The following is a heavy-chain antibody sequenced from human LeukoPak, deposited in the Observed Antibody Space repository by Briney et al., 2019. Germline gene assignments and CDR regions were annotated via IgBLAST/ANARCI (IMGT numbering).Heavy chain of an antibody. J-gene: IGHJ4*02. CDR3: ARSNYYDSSGYYLAGNFDY. CDR2: MYPGDSDT. D-gene: IGHD3-22*01. CDR1: GYSFTSYW. Sequence: GESLKISCKGCGYSFTSYWGGWVRQMRGKGLEWMGIMYPGDSDTRYSPSFQGQVTISADKSISTAYLQWSSLKASDTAMYYCARSNYYDSSGYYLAGNFDYWGQGTLVTVSS. V-gene: IGHV5-51*01.